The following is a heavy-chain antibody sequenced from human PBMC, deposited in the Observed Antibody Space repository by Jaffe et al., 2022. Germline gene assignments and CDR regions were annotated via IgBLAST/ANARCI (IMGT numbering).Heavy chain of an antibody. CDR1: GFTFSSYG. D-gene: IGHD4-17*01. CDR2: IRYDGSNK. V-gene: IGHV3-30*02. J-gene: IGHJ5*02. CDR3: AKEEVYDWFDP. Sequence: QVQLVESGGGVVQPGGSLRLSCAASGFTFSSYGMHWVRQAPGKGLEWVAFIRYDGSNKYYADSVKGRFTISRDNSKNTLYLQMNSLRAEDTAVYYCAKEEVYDWFDPWGQGTLVTVSS.